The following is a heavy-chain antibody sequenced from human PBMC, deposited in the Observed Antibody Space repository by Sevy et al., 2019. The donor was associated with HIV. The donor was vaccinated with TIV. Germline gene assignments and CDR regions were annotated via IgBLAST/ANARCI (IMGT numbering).Heavy chain of an antibody. J-gene: IGHJ3*01. CDR2: IYSGGNT. V-gene: IGHV3-53*01. CDR1: GFIVSSNY. CDR3: ARANNWKGAFDL. Sequence: GGSLRLSCAVSGFIVSSNYMSWVRQAQGKGLEWVSVIYSGGNTSYADSVKGRFTISRDCSKNALDLQMNSLRAEDTAVYYCARANNWKGAFDLWGQGTMVTVSS. D-gene: IGHD1-1*01.